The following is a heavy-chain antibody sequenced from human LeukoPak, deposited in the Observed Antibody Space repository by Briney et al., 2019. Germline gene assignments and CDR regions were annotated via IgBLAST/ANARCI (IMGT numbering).Heavy chain of an antibody. CDR3: ARLEMREGPEDY. Sequence: PSETLSLTCTVSGGSIRSSSYYWGWIRQPPGKGLAWVGSIYYSGSTYYNPSLKSRVTISVDTSKNQFSLKLSSVTAADTAVYCCARLEMREGPEDYWGQGTLVTVSS. CDR2: IYYSGST. D-gene: IGHD1-26*01. V-gene: IGHV4-39*01. CDR1: GGSIRSSSYY. J-gene: IGHJ4*02.